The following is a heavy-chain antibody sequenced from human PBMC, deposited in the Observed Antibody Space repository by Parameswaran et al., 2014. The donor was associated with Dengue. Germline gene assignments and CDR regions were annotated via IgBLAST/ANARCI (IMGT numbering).Heavy chain of an antibody. D-gene: IGHD1-26*01. CDR3: ARDVGATSRPDDY. Sequence: WIRQPPGRGLEWVSYISSSSSTIYYADSVKGRFTISRDNAKNSLYLQMNSLRDEDTAVYYCARDVGATSRPDDYWGQGTLVTVSS. V-gene: IGHV3-48*02. CDR2: ISSSSSTI. J-gene: IGHJ4*02.